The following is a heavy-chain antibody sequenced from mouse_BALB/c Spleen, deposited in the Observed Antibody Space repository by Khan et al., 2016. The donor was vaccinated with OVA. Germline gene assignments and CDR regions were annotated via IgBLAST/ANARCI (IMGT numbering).Heavy chain of an antibody. Sequence: QIQLVQSGPELKKPGETVKISCKTSGYTFTDYSMHWVQQAPGKGLKWMGWINTEIGEPTYADAFKGRFAFSLETSASTAFLQINNLKNEDTATYFCTPYYTNYGGFAYWVQGTLVTVSA. CDR3: TPYYTNYGGFAY. CDR1: GYTFTDYS. CDR2: INTEIGEP. J-gene: IGHJ3*01. D-gene: IGHD2-5*01. V-gene: IGHV9-2-1*01.